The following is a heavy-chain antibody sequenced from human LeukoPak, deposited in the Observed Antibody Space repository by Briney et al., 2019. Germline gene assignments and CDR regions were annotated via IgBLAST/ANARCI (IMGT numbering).Heavy chain of an antibody. Sequence: GASVKVSCKASGYTFIDYYIHWVQQAPGKGLEWVGRVDPEDGETIYAEKFQGRVTITADTSTDTGYMELRSLGSEDTAVYFCAIAPTWDDGFDMWGQGTMVSVSS. CDR2: VDPEDGET. D-gene: IGHD1-26*01. V-gene: IGHV1-69-2*01. CDR1: GYTFIDYY. CDR3: AIAPTWDDGFDM. J-gene: IGHJ3*02.